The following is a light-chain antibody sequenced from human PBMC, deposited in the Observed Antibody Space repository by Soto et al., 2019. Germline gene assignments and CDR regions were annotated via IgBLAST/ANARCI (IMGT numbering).Light chain of an antibody. V-gene: IGLV2-14*03. Sequence: QSALTQPASVSGSPGQSITISCTGTSSDVGGYNAVSWFQQHPGKAPKLLIYDVTSRPSGVSHRFSDSKSGDTASLTISGLQAEDEADYYCSSYTSSGAYAFGSGTKLTVL. CDR2: DVT. CDR3: SSYTSSGAYA. J-gene: IGLJ1*01. CDR1: SSDVGGYNA.